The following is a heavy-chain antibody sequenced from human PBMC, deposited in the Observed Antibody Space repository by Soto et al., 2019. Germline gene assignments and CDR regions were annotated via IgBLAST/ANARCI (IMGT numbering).Heavy chain of an antibody. D-gene: IGHD2-15*01. V-gene: IGHV3-23*01. CDR1: GFTFSSYP. CDR3: AKPLGYCSGGSCYGPPSQH. Sequence: GGSLRLSCAASGFTFSSYPMTWVRQAPGKGLEWVSAISGSGGSTYYADSVKGRFTISRDNSKNTLYLQMNSLRAEDTAVYYCAKPLGYCSGGSCYGPPSQHWGQGTLVTVSS. CDR2: ISGSGGST. J-gene: IGHJ1*01.